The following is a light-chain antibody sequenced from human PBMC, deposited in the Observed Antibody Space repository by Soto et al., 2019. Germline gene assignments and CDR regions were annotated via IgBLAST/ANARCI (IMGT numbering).Light chain of an antibody. V-gene: IGKV1-5*01. J-gene: IGKJ2*01. CDR1: QSGTNW. Sequence: DIQMTQSPSTLSASVGARVTITSRARQSGTNWLSWYQQKPGKDHNLLTYDASRLQSGITSRVSCSGSGTEFTLTISSLQPDDFANYYCKQYTTYPYTFGQGTKLEMK. CDR2: DAS. CDR3: KQYTTYPYT.